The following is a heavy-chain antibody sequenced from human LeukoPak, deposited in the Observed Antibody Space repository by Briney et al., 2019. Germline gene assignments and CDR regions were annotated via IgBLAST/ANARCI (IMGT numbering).Heavy chain of an antibody. J-gene: IGHJ3*02. V-gene: IGHV3-48*01. Sequence: GGSLRLSCAASGFTFSCYNMNWVRQAPGKGLEWVSYISSSSTTIYYADSVKGRFTISRDNAKNSLYLHMNSLRAEDTAVYYCARDSAARQVAFDIWGQGTMVTVSS. D-gene: IGHD6-6*01. CDR3: ARDSAARQVAFDI. CDR2: ISSSSTTI. CDR1: GFTFSCYN.